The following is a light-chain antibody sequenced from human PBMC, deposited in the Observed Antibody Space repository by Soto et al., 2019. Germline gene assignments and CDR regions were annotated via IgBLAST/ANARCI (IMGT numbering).Light chain of an antibody. Sequence: DIQMTQSPRSVSASVGDRVTITCRASQDIRTWLAWYQHEPGRAPNLLISGASGLQSGVPSRFSGSGSGTYFTLTISSLQPEDFAIYFCQQGNTFPYTFGQGTKVEIK. CDR1: QDIRTW. V-gene: IGKV1-12*01. J-gene: IGKJ2*01. CDR2: GAS. CDR3: QQGNTFPYT.